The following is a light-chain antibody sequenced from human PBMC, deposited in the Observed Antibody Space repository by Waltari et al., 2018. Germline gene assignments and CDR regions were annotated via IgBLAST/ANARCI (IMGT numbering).Light chain of an antibody. CDR2: EVS. CDR1: SSDVGGYKY. J-gene: IGLJ3*02. Sequence: QSALTQPPSASRSPGQPVTISCTGTSSDVGGYKYVSWYQQHPGQAPKVMIYEVSKRPSGVPDRFSGSKSGNTASLTVSGVQAEDEADYYCSSYGGSNNLVFGGGTKLTVL. CDR3: SSYGGSNNLV. V-gene: IGLV2-8*01.